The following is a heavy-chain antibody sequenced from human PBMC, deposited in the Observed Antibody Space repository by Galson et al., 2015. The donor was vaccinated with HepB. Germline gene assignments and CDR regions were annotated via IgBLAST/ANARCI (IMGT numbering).Heavy chain of an antibody. Sequence: TLSLTCTVSGGSVSVGDFYWSWIRQPAGERLEWIGRIYTSGTTKYNPSLASRITMSLDTPKNQFSLKLTSVTAADTAVYYCVRGSGIVGATGHDFEYWGQGALVTVSS. D-gene: IGHD1-26*01. CDR3: VRGSGIVGATGHDFEY. CDR2: IYTSGTT. V-gene: IGHV4-61*02. CDR1: GGSVSVGDFY. J-gene: IGHJ4*02.